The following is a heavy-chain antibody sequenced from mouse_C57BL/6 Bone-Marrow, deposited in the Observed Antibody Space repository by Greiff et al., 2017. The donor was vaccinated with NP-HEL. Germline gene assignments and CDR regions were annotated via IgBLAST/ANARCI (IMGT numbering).Heavy chain of an antibody. CDR3: ARGRIYYLYYYAMDY. Sequence: QVQLKQPGAELVKPGASVKLSCKASGYTFTSYWMHWVKQRPGQGLEWIGMIHPNSGSTNYNEKFKSKATLTVDKSSSTAYMQLSSLTSEDSAVYYCARGRIYYLYYYAMDYWGQGTSVTVSS. CDR2: IHPNSGST. CDR1: GYTFTSYW. V-gene: IGHV1-64*01. J-gene: IGHJ4*01. D-gene: IGHD1-1*01.